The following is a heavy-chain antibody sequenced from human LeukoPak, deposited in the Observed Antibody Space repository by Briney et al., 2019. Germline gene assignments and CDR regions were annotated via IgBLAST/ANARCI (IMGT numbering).Heavy chain of an antibody. D-gene: IGHD1-14*01. J-gene: IGHJ3*02. Sequence: PSETLSLTCTVSGGSISSYYWSWIRQPPGKGLEWIGYIYYSGSTNYNPSLKSRVTISVDTSKNQFSLKLSSVTAAVTAVYYCARDSGNLRDDAFDIWGQGTMVTVSS. CDR2: IYYSGST. CDR3: ARDSGNLRDDAFDI. V-gene: IGHV4-59*01. CDR1: GGSISSYY.